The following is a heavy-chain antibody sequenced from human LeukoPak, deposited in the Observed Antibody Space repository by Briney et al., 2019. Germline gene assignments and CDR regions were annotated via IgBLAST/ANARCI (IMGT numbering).Heavy chain of an antibody. CDR1: GFTFSIYA. D-gene: IGHD3-22*01. J-gene: IGHJ4*02. V-gene: IGHV3-23*01. CDR3: AKKGYYDGSGYYMYYFDH. CDR2: ISGSGGTA. Sequence: GGSLRLSCAASGFTFSIYAMSWVRQAPGKGLEWVSAISGSGGTAYNADSVKGRFTISRDNSKNTLYLQMNSLRAEDTAVYYCAKKGYYDGSGYYMYYFDHWGQGTLVTVSS.